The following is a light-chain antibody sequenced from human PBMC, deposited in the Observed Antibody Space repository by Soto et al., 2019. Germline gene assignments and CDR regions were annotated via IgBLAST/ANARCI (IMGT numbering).Light chain of an antibody. CDR2: DVS. CDR3: SSYTSMSTLVF. J-gene: IGLJ2*01. Sequence: QYVLTQPASVSGSPGQSITISCTGTSSDGGGYNYVSWYQQHPGKAPKLMIYDVSNRPSGVSNRFSGSKSGNTTSLTISGLKAEDEAHYYCSSYTSMSTLVFFGGGTKLTVL. CDR1: SSDGGGYNY. V-gene: IGLV2-14*01.